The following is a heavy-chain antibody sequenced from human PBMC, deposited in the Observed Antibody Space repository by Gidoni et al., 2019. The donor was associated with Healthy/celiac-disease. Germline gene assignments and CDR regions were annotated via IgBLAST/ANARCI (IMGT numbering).Heavy chain of an antibody. CDR1: GFTFSSYA. D-gene: IGHD4-17*01. CDR2: ISGSGGST. Sequence: EVQLLESGGGLVQPGGSLRLSCSASGFTFSSYAMSWVPQAPGKGLEWVAAISGSGGSTYYADSVKGRFTISRDNSKNTLDLQMNSLRAEDTAVYYCAKEGPNDYGEVTRWYFDLWGRGTLVTVSS. V-gene: IGHV3-23*01. CDR3: AKEGPNDYGEVTRWYFDL. J-gene: IGHJ2*01.